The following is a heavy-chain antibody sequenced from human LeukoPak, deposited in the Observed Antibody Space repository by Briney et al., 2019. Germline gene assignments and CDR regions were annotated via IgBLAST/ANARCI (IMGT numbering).Heavy chain of an antibody. CDR3: ARGGSYTVDY. V-gene: IGHV3-7*01. D-gene: IGHD3-10*01. Sequence: GGSLRLSCAASGFTFRIYWMSWVRQAPGKGLEWVATIKGDGSERYYVDSVKGRFTVSRDNAKNSMYLQMNSLRAEDTAVYYCARGGSYTVDYWGQGTLVTVSS. CDR1: GFTFRIYW. CDR2: IKGDGSER. J-gene: IGHJ4*02.